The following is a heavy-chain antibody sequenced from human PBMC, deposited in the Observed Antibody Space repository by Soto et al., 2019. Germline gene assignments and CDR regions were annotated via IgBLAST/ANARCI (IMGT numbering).Heavy chain of an antibody. D-gene: IGHD3-22*01. CDR1: GYTFTSYY. Sequence: ASVKVSCKASGYTFTSYYMHWVRQAPGQGLEWMGIINPSGGSTSYAQKFQGRVTMTRDTSTSTVYMELSSLRSEDTAVYYCARDHPTYYYDSSGYVYFDYWGQGTLVTAPQ. V-gene: IGHV1-46*01. J-gene: IGHJ4*02. CDR3: ARDHPTYYYDSSGYVYFDY. CDR2: INPSGGST.